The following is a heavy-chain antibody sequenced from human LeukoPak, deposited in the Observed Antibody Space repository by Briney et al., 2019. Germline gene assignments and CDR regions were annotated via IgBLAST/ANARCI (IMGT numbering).Heavy chain of an antibody. CDR2: INTYTGNP. Sequence: ASVKVSCKASGYTFTTNAMHWVRQAPGQGPEWMGWINTYTGNPAYAQGFTGRFVFSLHTSVSTAYVQISSLKAQDTAVYYCARDSLVGGVYYYSSASSDFDSWGQGTLVTVSS. D-gene: IGHD3-10*01. J-gene: IGHJ4*02. CDR1: GYTFTTNA. CDR3: ARDSLVGGVYYYSSASSDFDS. V-gene: IGHV7-4-1*02.